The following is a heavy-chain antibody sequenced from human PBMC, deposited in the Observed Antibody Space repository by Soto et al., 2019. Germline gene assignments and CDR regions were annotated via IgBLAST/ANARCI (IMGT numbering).Heavy chain of an antibody. Sequence: VQLLDSGGHSVQPGGSLRLSCSASGCTLSSYAMSWVRQAPGKGLEWVSSISAGGDMTYNSDSVKGRFTISRDNSNNALFLQMHNLRTEATARYYCARGVRGGSGSPASYYYSGWDVCGQGDTVTV. CDR2: ISAGGDMT. CDR1: GCTLSSYA. V-gene: IGHV3-23*01. CDR3: ARGVRGGSGSPASYYYSGWDV. D-gene: IGHD3-10*01. J-gene: IGHJ6*02.